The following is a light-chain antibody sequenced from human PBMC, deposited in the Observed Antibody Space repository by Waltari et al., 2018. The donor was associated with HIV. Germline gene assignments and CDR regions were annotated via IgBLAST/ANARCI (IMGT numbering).Light chain of an antibody. V-gene: IGKV3-20*01. Sequence: EIVLTQSPGTLSLSPGESATLSCRASQSVSSSYLAWYQQKPGQAPRLLIYGASSRATGIPDRFSGSGSGTDFTLTISRLEPEDFAVYYCQQYNNWPRAFGPGTKVDIK. CDR3: QQYNNWPRA. CDR2: GAS. CDR1: QSVSSSY. J-gene: IGKJ3*01.